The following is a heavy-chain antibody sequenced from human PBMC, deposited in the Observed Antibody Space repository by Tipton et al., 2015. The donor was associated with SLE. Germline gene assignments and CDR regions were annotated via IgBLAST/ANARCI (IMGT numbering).Heavy chain of an antibody. V-gene: IGHV4-59*01. CDR2: IYYSGST. D-gene: IGHD6-13*01. CDR3: AREGQQLVYFDL. J-gene: IGHJ2*01. Sequence: TLSLTCTVSGGSISSYYWSWIRQPPGKGLEWIGYIYYSGSTNYNPSLESRVTISVDTSKNQFSLKLSSVTAADTAVYYCAREGQQLVYFDLWGRGTLVTVSS. CDR1: GGSISSYY.